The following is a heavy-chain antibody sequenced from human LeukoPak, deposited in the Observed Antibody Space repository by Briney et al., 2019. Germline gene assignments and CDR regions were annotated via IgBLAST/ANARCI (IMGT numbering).Heavy chain of an antibody. Sequence: GGSLRLFCAASGFTFSGSAMHWVRQASGSGLGWVGRIRSKANNYATASAASVKGRFTLSRDDSNNTAYLQMNSLKPGDTAVYYCTSSGSYLDAFDIWGQGSVVTVSS. CDR3: TSSGSYLDAFDI. V-gene: IGHV3-73*01. CDR1: GFTFSGSA. CDR2: IRSKANNYAT. J-gene: IGHJ3*02. D-gene: IGHD1-26*01.